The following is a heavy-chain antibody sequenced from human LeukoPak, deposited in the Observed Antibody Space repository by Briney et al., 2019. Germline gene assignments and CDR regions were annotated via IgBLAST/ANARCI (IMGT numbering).Heavy chain of an antibody. V-gene: IGHV3-33*08. D-gene: IGHD3-3*01. CDR3: ARDKRSARFDY. J-gene: IGHJ4*02. CDR2: IWYDGSNK. CDR1: GFTFSTYV. Sequence: GGSLRLSCAASGFTFSTYVMNWFRQAPGKGLEWVAVIWYDGSNKYYADSVKGRFTISRDNSKNTLYLQMNSLRAEDTAVYYCARDKRSARFDYWGQGTLVTVSS.